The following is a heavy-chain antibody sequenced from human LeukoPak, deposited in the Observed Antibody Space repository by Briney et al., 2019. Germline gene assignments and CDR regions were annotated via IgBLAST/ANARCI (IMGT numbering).Heavy chain of an antibody. V-gene: IGHV4-39*07. Sequence: SETLSLTCTVSGGSISSSSYYWGWIRQPPGTGLEWIGSIYYSGSTYYNPSLKSRVTISVDTSKNQFSLKLSSVTAADTAVYYCARWTTVTLHDAFDIWGQGTMVTVSS. J-gene: IGHJ3*02. CDR2: IYYSGST. CDR3: ARWTTVTLHDAFDI. D-gene: IGHD4-17*01. CDR1: GGSISSSSYY.